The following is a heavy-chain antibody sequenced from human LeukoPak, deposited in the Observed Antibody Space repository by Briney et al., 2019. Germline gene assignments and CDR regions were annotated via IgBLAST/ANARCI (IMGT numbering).Heavy chain of an antibody. V-gene: IGHV4-4*07. CDR2: IYTSGRT. J-gene: IGHJ4*02. D-gene: IGHD3-22*01. Sequence: PSETLSLTCTVSGGSISSYYWSWIRQPAGKGLEWIGRIYTSGRTNYNPSLKSRVTMSVDTSKNQFSLKLSSVTAADTAVYYCARDGYYYDSSGYYEKVYYFDYWGQGTLVTVSS. CDR3: ARDGYYYDSSGYYEKVYYFDY. CDR1: GGSISSYY.